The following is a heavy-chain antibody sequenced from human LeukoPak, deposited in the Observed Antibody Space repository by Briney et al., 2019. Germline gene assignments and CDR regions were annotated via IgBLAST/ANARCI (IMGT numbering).Heavy chain of an antibody. V-gene: IGHV3-64D*06. CDR2: IRSNGGRT. D-gene: IGHD6-19*01. Sequence: GGSLRLSYSPSGFTFSNYAMHWVRQPPGKGLEDVSAIRSNGGRTYYADSLKDRFTISRDHSKPPLYLQMSSLRTEDTAVYYCSSFDYWGQGTLVTVSP. CDR3: SSFDY. CDR1: GFTFSNYA. J-gene: IGHJ4*02.